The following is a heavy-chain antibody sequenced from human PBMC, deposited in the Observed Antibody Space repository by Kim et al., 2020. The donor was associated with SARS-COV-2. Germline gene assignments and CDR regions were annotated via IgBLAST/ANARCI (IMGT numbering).Heavy chain of an antibody. CDR3: ARHLTMSDAFDI. J-gene: IGHJ3*02. D-gene: IGHD3-10*02. V-gene: IGHV5-10-1*01. Sequence: NYSPSFQGHVTISADKSISTAYLQWSSLKASDTAMYYCARHLTMSDAFDIWGQGTMVTVSS.